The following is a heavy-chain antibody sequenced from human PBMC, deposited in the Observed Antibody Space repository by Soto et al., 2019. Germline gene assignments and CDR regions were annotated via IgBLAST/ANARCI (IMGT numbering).Heavy chain of an antibody. Sequence: EVDLLESGGGLVQPGGSLRLSCAGSGFTFWHYVMSWVRQAPGKGLEWVATIDGGGGSTFYADSVKGRFTVSRDNSKNTLSLLTTSFCAADAAVYYCATALRFYRGQGALVIVSS. CDR1: GFTFWHYV. V-gene: IGHV3-23*01. CDR3: ATALRFY. CDR2: IDGGGGST. J-gene: IGHJ4*02.